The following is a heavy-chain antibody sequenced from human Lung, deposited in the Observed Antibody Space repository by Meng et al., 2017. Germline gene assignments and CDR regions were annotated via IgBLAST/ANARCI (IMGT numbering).Heavy chain of an antibody. Sequence: VQLQEAGPGLVKPSGTLSLICGVSGGSISSSNWWSWVRQPPGKGLEWIGEIYHSGGTKYNPSLKSRVTISVDKSKNQFSLKLSSVTAADTAVYYCARGLGEAVVPRTMFDYWGQGTLVTVSS. V-gene: IGHV4-4*02. CDR1: GGSISSSNW. J-gene: IGHJ4*02. CDR2: IYHSGGT. CDR3: ARGLGEAVVPRTMFDY. D-gene: IGHD2-2*01.